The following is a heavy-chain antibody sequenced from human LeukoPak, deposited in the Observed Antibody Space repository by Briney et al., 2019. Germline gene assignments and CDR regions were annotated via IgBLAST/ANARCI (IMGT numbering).Heavy chain of an antibody. V-gene: IGHV3-21*01. Sequence: PGGSLRLSCAASGFTFSSYSKNWVRQAPGKGLEWVSSISSSSSYIFYADSVKGRFTISRDNAKNSLYLQMNSLRAEDTAVYYCARDDSSGPPGYWGQGTLVTVSS. CDR2: ISSSSSYI. J-gene: IGHJ4*02. CDR1: GFTFSSYS. CDR3: ARDDSSGPPGY. D-gene: IGHD3-22*01.